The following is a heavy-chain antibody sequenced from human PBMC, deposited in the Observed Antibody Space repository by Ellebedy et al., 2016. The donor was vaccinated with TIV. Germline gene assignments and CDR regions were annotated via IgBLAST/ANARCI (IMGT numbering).Heavy chain of an antibody. J-gene: IGHJ4*02. Sequence: MPSETLSLTCSVPGGSVTTTTYRWSSIRRPPGKGLEWLGSIYHTGHIYDNPSLGNRVTISIDKSKNQFSLTVRSVTAADTAVYYCAMHQKELFDYWGPGALISVSS. CDR2: IYHTGHI. D-gene: IGHD1-26*01. CDR1: GGSVTTTTYR. CDR3: AMHQKELFDY. V-gene: IGHV4-39*07.